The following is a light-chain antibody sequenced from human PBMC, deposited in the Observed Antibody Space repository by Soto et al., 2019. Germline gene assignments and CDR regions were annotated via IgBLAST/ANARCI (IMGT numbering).Light chain of an antibody. J-gene: IGKJ1*01. CDR3: QHYNSYSEA. CDR1: QTISSW. CDR2: KAS. Sequence: IQMTHSPSTLSGSLGYGFTIITRSSQTISSWLAWYQQKPGKAPKLLIYKASTLKSGVPSRFSGSGSGTEFTLTISSLQPDDFATYYCQHYNSYSEAFGQGTKVDIK. V-gene: IGKV1-5*03.